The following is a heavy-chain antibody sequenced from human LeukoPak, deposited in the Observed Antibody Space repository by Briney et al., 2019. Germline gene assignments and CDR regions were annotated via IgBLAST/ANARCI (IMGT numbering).Heavy chain of an antibody. V-gene: IGHV3-30*18. CDR2: ISYDGSNK. Sequence: GGSLRLACAASGFPFSSDGMPWVRQAPGKGLEWVVVISYDGSNKYYAASVKGRFTISRDNSKNTLYLQMNSLRAGDTAVYYCAKDLSSSSFARLYHYGMDVWGQGTTVTVSS. CDR1: GFPFSSDG. J-gene: IGHJ6*02. D-gene: IGHD6-6*01. CDR3: AKDLSSSSFARLYHYGMDV.